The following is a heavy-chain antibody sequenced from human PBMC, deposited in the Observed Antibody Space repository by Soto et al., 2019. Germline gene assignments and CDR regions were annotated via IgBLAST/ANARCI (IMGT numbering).Heavy chain of an antibody. CDR2: IIPIFGTA. V-gene: IGHV1-69*06. CDR3: ARHGGAHYDSSGYHYALDY. J-gene: IGHJ4*02. Sequence: GASVKVSCKASGGTFSSYAISWVRQAPGQGLEWMGGIIPIFGTANYAQKFQGRVTITADKSTSTAYLQWSSLRASDTAMYYCARHGGAHYDSSGYHYALDYWGQGTPVTVSS. D-gene: IGHD3-22*01. CDR1: GGTFSSYA.